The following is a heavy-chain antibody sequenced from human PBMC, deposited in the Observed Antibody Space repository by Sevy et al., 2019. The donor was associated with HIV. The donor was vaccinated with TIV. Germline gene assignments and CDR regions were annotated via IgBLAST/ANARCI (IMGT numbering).Heavy chain of an antibody. Sequence: GGCLRLSCAASGFTFSSYGMHWVRQAPGKGLEWVALIWYDGSSKYYADSVKGRFTLSRDNSKNTLYLQMNSLRAEDTAVYYCARGANYYDSSCSQPNFDYWGQGTTVSVSS. CDR2: IWYDGSSK. V-gene: IGHV3-33*01. D-gene: IGHD3-22*01. CDR1: GFTFSSYG. CDR3: ARGANYYDSSCSQPNFDY. J-gene: IGHJ4*02.